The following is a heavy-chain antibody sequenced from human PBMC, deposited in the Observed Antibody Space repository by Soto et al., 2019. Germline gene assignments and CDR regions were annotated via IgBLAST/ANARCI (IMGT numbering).Heavy chain of an antibody. Sequence: SETLSLTCTVSGGSISSGGYYWSWIRQHPGKGLEWIGYIYYSGSTYYNPSLKSRVTISVDTSKNQFSLKLSSVTAADTAVYYCARVRYYYGSGTYDMDVWGQGTTVTVSS. J-gene: IGHJ6*02. CDR1: GGSISSGGYY. D-gene: IGHD3-10*01. V-gene: IGHV4-31*03. CDR3: ARVRYYYGSGTYDMDV. CDR2: IYYSGST.